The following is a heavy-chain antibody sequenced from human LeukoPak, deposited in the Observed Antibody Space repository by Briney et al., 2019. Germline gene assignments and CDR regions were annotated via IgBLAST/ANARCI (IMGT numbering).Heavy chain of an antibody. Sequence: PGGSLRLSCAASGFTFSSYSMNWVRQAPGKGLEWVSSISSSSSYIYYADSVKGRFTISRDNAKNSLYLQMNSLRAEDTAVYYCARDEGYCSSTGCPFDYWGQGTLVTVSS. V-gene: IGHV3-21*01. CDR3: ARDEGYCSSTGCPFDY. J-gene: IGHJ4*02. CDR1: GFTFSSYS. D-gene: IGHD2-2*01. CDR2: ISSSSSYI.